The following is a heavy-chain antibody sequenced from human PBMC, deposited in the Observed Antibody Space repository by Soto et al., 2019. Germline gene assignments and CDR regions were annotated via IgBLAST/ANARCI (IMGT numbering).Heavy chain of an antibody. CDR2: IYYSGST. V-gene: IGHV4-59*01. CDR3: SLGISYYWDY. Sequence: PSETLSLTCTVSGCSISSYYWSWIRQPPGKGLEWIGYIYYSGSTNYNPSLKSRVTISVDTSKNQFSLKLSSVTAADTAVYYCSLGISYYWDYWGQGALVTVSS. J-gene: IGHJ4*02. CDR1: GCSISSYY. D-gene: IGHD3-3*02.